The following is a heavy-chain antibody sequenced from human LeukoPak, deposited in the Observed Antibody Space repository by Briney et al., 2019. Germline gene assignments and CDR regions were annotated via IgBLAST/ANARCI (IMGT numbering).Heavy chain of an antibody. J-gene: IGHJ4*02. V-gene: IGHV3-30*18. CDR1: GFTSSSYG. D-gene: IGHD5-12*01. Sequence: GRSLRLSCAASGFTSSSYGMHWVRQAPGKGLEWVAVISYDGSNKYYADSVKGRFTISRDNSKNTLYLQMNSLRTEDSALYYCAKDWGAYVFDSWGQGTLVTVSS. CDR2: ISYDGSNK. CDR3: AKDWGAYVFDS.